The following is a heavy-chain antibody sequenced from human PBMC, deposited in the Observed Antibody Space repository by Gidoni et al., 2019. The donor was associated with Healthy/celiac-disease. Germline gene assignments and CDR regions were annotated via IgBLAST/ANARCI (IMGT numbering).Heavy chain of an antibody. Sequence: EVQLVESGGGLVQPGRSLRLSWAASGFTFDDYAMHWVRQAQGKGLEWFSGIIWNRARLGYADSVKGRFPISRDHATNSLYLQLTSLRAEYTALYSCASTRQYNWFDPWGQGTLVTVSS. CDR2: IIWNRARL. V-gene: IGHV3-9*01. D-gene: IGHD6-6*01. J-gene: IGHJ5*02. CDR1: GFTFDDYA. CDR3: ASTRQYNWFDP.